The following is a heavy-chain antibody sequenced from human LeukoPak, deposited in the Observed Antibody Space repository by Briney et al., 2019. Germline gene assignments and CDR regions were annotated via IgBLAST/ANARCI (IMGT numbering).Heavy chain of an antibody. J-gene: IGHJ4*02. V-gene: IGHV3-74*01. CDR1: GFTFSSYW. D-gene: IGHD3-10*01. CDR2: INSDGSST. CDR3: AKDLRPYYYGSGSYLLPYYFDY. Sequence: GGSLRLSCAASGFTFSSYWMHWVRQAPGKGLVWVSRINSDGSSTSYADSVKGRFTISRDNSKNTLYLQMNSLRAEDTAVYYCAKDLRPYYYGSGSYLLPYYFDYWGQGTLVTVS.